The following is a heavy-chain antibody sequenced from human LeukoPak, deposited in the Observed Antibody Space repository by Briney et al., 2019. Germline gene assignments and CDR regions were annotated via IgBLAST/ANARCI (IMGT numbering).Heavy chain of an antibody. J-gene: IGHJ4*02. CDR3: ARSFYYDRSGYFDY. V-gene: IGHV4-59*01. Sequence: SETLSLTCTVSGGSISSYYWSWIRQSPGKGLEWIGYIHYSGFTNYSPSLKSRSTISVDTSKDQFFLKLTSLTAADTAIYFCARSFYYDRSGYFDYWGQGTLVTVSS. CDR1: GGSISSYY. CDR2: IHYSGFT. D-gene: IGHD3-22*01.